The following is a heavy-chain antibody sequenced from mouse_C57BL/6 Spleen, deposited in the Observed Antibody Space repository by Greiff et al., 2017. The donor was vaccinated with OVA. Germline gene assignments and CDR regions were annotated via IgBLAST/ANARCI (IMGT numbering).Heavy chain of an antibody. D-gene: IGHD4-1*01. CDR2: ISDGGSYT. CDR3: AREGLGRAFDY. Sequence: EVKLMESGGGLVKPGGSLKLSCAASGFTFSSYAMSWVRQTPEKRLEWVATISDGGSYTYYPDNVKGRFTISRDNAKNNLYLQMSHLKSEDTAMYYCAREGLGRAFDYWGQGTTLTVSS. J-gene: IGHJ2*01. CDR1: GFTFSSYA. V-gene: IGHV5-4*01.